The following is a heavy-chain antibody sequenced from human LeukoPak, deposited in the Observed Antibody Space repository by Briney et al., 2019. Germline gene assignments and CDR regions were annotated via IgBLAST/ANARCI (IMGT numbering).Heavy chain of an antibody. CDR2: ISGSGGST. D-gene: IGHD1-26*01. CDR1: GFTFSSYA. CDR3: ARESGSYASSGYYYMDV. V-gene: IGHV3-23*01. J-gene: IGHJ6*03. Sequence: GGSLRLSCAASGFTFSSYAMSWVRQAPGKGLEWVSAISGSGGSTYYADSVKGRFTISRDNSKNTLYLQMNSLRADDTAVYYCARESGSYASSGYYYMDVWGKGTTVTVSS.